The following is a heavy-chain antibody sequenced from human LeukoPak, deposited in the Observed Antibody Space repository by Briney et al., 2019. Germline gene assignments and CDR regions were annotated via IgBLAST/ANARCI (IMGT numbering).Heavy chain of an antibody. Sequence: GRSLRLSCEASGFTFSNAWMSWVRQAPGKGLEWVGRIKSKTDGGTTDYAAPVKGRFTISRDDSKNTLYLQMNSLKTEDTAVYYCTTAWSSAASYYYGMDVWGQGTTVTVSS. J-gene: IGHJ6*02. CDR3: TTAWSSAASYYYGMDV. CDR2: IKSKTDGGTT. D-gene: IGHD6-25*01. CDR1: GFTFSNAW. V-gene: IGHV3-15*01.